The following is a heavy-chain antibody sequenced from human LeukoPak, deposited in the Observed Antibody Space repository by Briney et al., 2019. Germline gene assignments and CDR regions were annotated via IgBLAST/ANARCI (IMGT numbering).Heavy chain of an antibody. J-gene: IGHJ5*02. CDR2: INPGGGST. CDR3: AGDLTYYYGSGSYDRYNWFDP. V-gene: IGHV1-46*01. Sequence: ASVKVSCKASGYTFTSYYMHWVRQAPGQGLEWMGIINPGGGSTSYAQKFQGRVTMTRDTSTSTVYMELSSLRSEDTAVYYCAGDLTYYYGSGSYDRYNWFDPWGQGTLVTVSS. D-gene: IGHD3-10*01. CDR1: GYTFTSYY.